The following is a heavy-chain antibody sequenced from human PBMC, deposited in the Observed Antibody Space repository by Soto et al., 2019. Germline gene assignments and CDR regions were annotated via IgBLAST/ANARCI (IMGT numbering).Heavy chain of an antibody. D-gene: IGHD2-15*01. CDR2: IIPIFRTT. V-gene: IGHV1-69*13. J-gene: IGHJ4*02. CDR3: ARVGYGSGGSCYPIDV. CDR1: GGTFSNHA. Sequence: SVKVSCKASGGTFSNHAISWVRQAPGQGLAWMGGIIPIFRTTNYAQKLQGRVTITADESTSTAYMELSRLRSDDTAVYYCARVGYGSGGSCYPIDVWGQGTLVTVS.